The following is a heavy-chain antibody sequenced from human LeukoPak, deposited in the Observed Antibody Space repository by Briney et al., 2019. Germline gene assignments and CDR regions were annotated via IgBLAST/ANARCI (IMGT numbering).Heavy chain of an antibody. CDR3: ARHQYSSASYYYGMDV. J-gene: IGHJ6*02. CDR1: GYTFTSYG. V-gene: IGHV1-69*04. D-gene: IGHD5-18*01. CDR2: IIPILGIA. Sequence: SVKVSCKASGYTFTSYGISWVRQAPGQGLEWMGRIIPILGIANYAQKFQGRVTITADKSTSTAYMELSSLRSEDTAVYYCARHQYSSASYYYGMDVWGQGTTVTVSS.